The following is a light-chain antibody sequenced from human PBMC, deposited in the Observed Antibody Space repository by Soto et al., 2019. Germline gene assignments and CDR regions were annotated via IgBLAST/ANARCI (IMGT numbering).Light chain of an antibody. J-gene: IGKJ1*01. Sequence: DIQVTQSPSSLSASVGDSVTITCRTSQSTGNYLNWYQHKFGKAPKLLIYDASRLQSGVPSRFSGSGSGTDFTLTISSLQPEDFATYYCQQSSITPRTFGQGTKVDIK. CDR2: DAS. V-gene: IGKV1-39*01. CDR1: QSTGNY. CDR3: QQSSITPRT.